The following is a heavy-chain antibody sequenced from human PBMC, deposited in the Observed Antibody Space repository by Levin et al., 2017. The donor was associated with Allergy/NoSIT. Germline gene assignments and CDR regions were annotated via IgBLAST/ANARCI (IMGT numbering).Heavy chain of an antibody. CDR1: GFTFDDYA. CDR2: ISWNSGSI. J-gene: IGHJ3*02. Sequence: SLKISCAASGFTFDDYAMHWVRQAPGKGLEWVSGISWNSGSIGYADSVKDRFTISRDNAKNSLYLQMNSLRTEDTALYYCARDNIGLPDAFDIWGQGTMVIVSS. V-gene: IGHV3-9*01. CDR3: ARDNIGLPDAFDI. D-gene: IGHD3-10*01.